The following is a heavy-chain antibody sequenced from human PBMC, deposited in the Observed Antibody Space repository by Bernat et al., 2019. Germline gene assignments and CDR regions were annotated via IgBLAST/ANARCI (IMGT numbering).Heavy chain of an antibody. CDR3: ARDIRAATYPFTGTNDY. J-gene: IGHJ4*02. Sequence: EVQLVESGGGLVQPGGSLRLSCAASGFTFSSYSMNWVRQAPGKGLEWVSYISSSSSTIYYADSVKGRFTISRDNAKNSLYLQMNSLRAEDTAVYYCARDIRAATYPFTGTNDYWGQETLVTVSS. CDR2: ISSSSSTI. CDR1: GFTFSSYS. D-gene: IGHD2-15*01. V-gene: IGHV3-48*01.